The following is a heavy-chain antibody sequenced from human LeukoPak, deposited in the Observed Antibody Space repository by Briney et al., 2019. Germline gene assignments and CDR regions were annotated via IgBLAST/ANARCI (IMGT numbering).Heavy chain of an antibody. D-gene: IGHD2-2*01. V-gene: IGHV3-7*04. CDR2: IGEDGSEK. CDR3: ARGGQRWLDP. Sequence: GGSLRLSCATSGFTLSNYWMTWLRQATGKGLEWVANIGEDGSEKYYVESVKGRFTISRDNAKNSVDLQMNSLRGEDTAVYYCARGGQRWLDPWGQGTPVTVAS. J-gene: IGHJ5*02. CDR1: GFTLSNYW.